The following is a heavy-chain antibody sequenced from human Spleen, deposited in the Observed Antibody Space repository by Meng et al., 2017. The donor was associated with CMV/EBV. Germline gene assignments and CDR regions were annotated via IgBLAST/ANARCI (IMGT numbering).Heavy chain of an antibody. V-gene: IGHV3-30*04. CDR3: ARDYCSSTSCGIYGMDV. Sequence: GESLKISCAASGFTFSTYAMHWVRQTPGKGLEWVAFISYDGSSNFYADSVRGRFTISRDNFKNTLYLQMNSLRGEDTAVYYCARDYCSSTSCGIYGMDVWGQGTTVTVSS. D-gene: IGHD2-2*01. CDR2: ISYDGSSN. J-gene: IGHJ6*02. CDR1: GFTFSTYA.